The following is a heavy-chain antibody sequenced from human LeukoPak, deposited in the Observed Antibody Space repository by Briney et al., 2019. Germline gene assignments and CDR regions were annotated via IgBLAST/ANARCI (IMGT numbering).Heavy chain of an antibody. Sequence: SETLSLTCAVYGGSFSGYYWSWIRQPPGKGLEWIGEINHSGSTNYNPSLKSRVTISVDTSKNQFSLKLSSVTAADTAVYYCARAAVQYSSGWPPLYYYYGMDVWGQGTTVTVSS. CDR2: INHSGST. CDR3: ARAAVQYSSGWPPLYYYYGMDV. V-gene: IGHV4-34*01. J-gene: IGHJ6*02. D-gene: IGHD6-19*01. CDR1: GGSFSGYY.